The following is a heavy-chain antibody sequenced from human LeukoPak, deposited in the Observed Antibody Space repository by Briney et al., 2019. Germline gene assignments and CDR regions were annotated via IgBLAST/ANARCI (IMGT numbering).Heavy chain of an antibody. CDR2: ISGSGGST. V-gene: IGHV3-23*01. CDR1: GFTFSNCA. Sequence: GGSLRLSCAASGFTFSNCAMSWVRQAPGKGLEWVSAISGSGGSTYYADSVKGRFTISRDNSKNTLYLQLNSLRAENTAVYYCAKDRITGTRPFDYWGQGTLVTVSS. D-gene: IGHD1-7*01. J-gene: IGHJ4*02. CDR3: AKDRITGTRPFDY.